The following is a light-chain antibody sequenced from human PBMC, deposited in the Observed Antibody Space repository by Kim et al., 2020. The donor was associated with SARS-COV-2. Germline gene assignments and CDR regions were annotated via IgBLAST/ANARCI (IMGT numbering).Light chain of an antibody. Sequence: QSALTQPRSVSGSPGQSVTISCTGTSSDVGGYNYVSWYQQHPGKAPKLTIYDVSKRPSGVPDRFSGSKSANTASLTISGLQAEDEADYYCCSYAGTYTFVFGTGTKLTVL. CDR1: SSDVGGYNY. CDR3: CSYAGTYTFV. CDR2: DVS. V-gene: IGLV2-11*01. J-gene: IGLJ1*01.